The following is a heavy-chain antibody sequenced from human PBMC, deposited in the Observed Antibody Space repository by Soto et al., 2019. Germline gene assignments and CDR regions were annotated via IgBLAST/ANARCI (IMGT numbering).Heavy chain of an antibody. V-gene: IGHV1-18*01. CDR1: GYTLTSYG. Sequence: ASVKVSCKASGYTLTSYGSRWVRQAPGQGLEWMGWISAYNGNTNYAQKLQGRVTMTTDTSTSTAYMELRSLRSDDTAVYYCARVDIVATIGAFDIWGQGTMVTVSS. CDR2: ISAYNGNT. CDR3: ARVDIVATIGAFDI. D-gene: IGHD5-12*01. J-gene: IGHJ3*02.